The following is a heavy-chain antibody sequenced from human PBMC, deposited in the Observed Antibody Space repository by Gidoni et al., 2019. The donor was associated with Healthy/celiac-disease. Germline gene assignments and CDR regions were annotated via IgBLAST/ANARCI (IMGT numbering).Heavy chain of an antibody. V-gene: IGHV4-34*01. Sequence: QVQLQQWGAGLLKPSETLSLTCAVYGGSFSGYYWSWIRQPPGKGLEWIGEINHSGSTNYNPSLKSRVTISVDTSKNQFSLKLSSVTAADTAVYYCATSLGALIDYWGQGTLVTVSS. CDR1: GGSFSGYY. CDR3: ATSLGALIDY. J-gene: IGHJ4*02. D-gene: IGHD3-16*01. CDR2: INHSGST.